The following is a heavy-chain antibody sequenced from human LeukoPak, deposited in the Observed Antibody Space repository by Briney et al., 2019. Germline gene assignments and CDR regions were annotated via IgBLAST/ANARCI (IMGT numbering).Heavy chain of an antibody. CDR3: ARIATAGTGYYYGMDV. J-gene: IGHJ6*02. CDR2: IDWDDEK. V-gene: IGHV2-70*17. Sequence: SAPTLFYPTPTLTLTCTFSGFSLRTSGMCVSWIRQPPGKALEWLARIDWDDEKFYSTSLKTRLTISKDTSKNQVVLTMTNMDPVDTATYYCARIATAGTGYYYGMDVWGQGTTVTVSS. D-gene: IGHD6-13*01. CDR1: GFSLRTSGMC.